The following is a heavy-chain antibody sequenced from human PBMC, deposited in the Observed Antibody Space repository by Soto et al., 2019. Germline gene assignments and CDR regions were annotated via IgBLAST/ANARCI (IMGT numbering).Heavy chain of an antibody. D-gene: IGHD6-19*01. J-gene: IGHJ1*01. CDR3: AKDPPAVAGTDRYFQH. CDR2: ISGSGGGT. V-gene: IGHV3-23*01. Sequence: GGSLRLSCAASGFTFSSYAMSWVRQAPGKGLEWVSAISGSGGGTYYADSVKGRFTISRDNSKNTLYLQMNSLRAEDTAVYYCAKDPPAVAGTDRYFQHWGQGTLVTVSS. CDR1: GFTFSSYA.